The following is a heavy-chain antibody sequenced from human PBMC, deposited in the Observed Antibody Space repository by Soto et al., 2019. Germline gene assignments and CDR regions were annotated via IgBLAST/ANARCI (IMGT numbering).Heavy chain of an antibody. Sequence: QVQLVQSGAEVKKPGASVKVSCKASGYTFTSYDINWVRQATGQGLEGMGWMKPNSGNTGYAQKFQGRVTKTRNTSTTTAYMELSSLRSDDTAVSYCARQHTSYGMDVWGQGTTVTVSS. CDR2: MKPNSGNT. CDR3: ARQHTSYGMDV. CDR1: GYTFTSYD. J-gene: IGHJ6*02. V-gene: IGHV1-8*01. D-gene: IGHD6-13*01.